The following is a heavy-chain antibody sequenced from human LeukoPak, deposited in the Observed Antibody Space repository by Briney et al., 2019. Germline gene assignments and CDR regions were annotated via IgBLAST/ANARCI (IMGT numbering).Heavy chain of an antibody. V-gene: IGHV3-33*06. Sequence: PGRSLRLSCAATGFTLSTYGMHWVRQAPGKGLEWVAVIWSDGTNKFYADSVKGRFSFSRENSRNTLYLEMNRLRAEDTAVYYCVKEKGPFDAFDIWGQGTMVTVSS. J-gene: IGHJ3*02. CDR1: GFTLSTYG. CDR2: IWSDGTNK. CDR3: VKEKGPFDAFDI.